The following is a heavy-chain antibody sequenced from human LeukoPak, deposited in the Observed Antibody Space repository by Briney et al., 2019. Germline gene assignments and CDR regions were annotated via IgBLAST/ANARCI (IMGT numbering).Heavy chain of an antibody. V-gene: IGHV1-24*01. CDR2: FDPEDGET. CDR3: ATVLRAPRPKYYGSRSYDWFDP. Sequence: ASVKVSCKVSGYTLTELSMHWVRQAPGKGLEWMGGFDPEDGETIYAQKFQARVTVTGDTSTDTAYMELSSLRSEGTAVYYCATVLRAPRPKYYGSRSYDWFDPWGQGTLVTVSS. D-gene: IGHD3-10*01. J-gene: IGHJ5*02. CDR1: GYTLTELS.